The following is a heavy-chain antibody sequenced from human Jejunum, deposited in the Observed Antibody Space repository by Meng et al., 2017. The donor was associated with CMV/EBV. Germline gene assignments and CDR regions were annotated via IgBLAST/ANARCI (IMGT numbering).Heavy chain of an antibody. J-gene: IGHJ4*02. CDR1: GGSISTYY. D-gene: IGHD5-12*01. Sequence: QVNLHESGPGLVKPSGPLSCPCTVSGGSISTYYASWIRQPAGKGLEWIGRIYTSGSTHYNPSLKSRVTMSVDTSKNQFSLKLSSVTAADTAVYYCARENSGYDYWGQGTLVTVSS. CDR3: ARENSGYDY. V-gene: IGHV4-4*07. CDR2: IYTSGST.